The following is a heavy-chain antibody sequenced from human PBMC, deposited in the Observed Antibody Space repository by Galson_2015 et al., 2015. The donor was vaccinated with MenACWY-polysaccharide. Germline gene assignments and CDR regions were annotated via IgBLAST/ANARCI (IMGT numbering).Heavy chain of an antibody. J-gene: IGHJ3*02. Sequence: SLRLSCAASGFTFSSYAMSWVRQAPGKGLEWVSGVSASGGSTVYTDSAKGRFTMSRDNSKRSLYLQMTSLRAEDTAVYYCAKDTGPGEYAYSWGTFDIWGQGTTVTVSS. CDR1: GFTFSSYA. CDR3: AKDTGPGEYAYSWGTFDI. CDR2: VSASGGST. V-gene: IGHV3-23*01. D-gene: IGHD3-10*01.